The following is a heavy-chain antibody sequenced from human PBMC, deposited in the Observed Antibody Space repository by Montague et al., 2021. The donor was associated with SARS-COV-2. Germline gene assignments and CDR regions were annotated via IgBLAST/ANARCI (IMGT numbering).Heavy chain of an antibody. CDR2: ISYDGSNK. J-gene: IGHJ3*02. CDR3: ARERLWGDAFDI. CDR1: GFTFSSYA. V-gene: IGHV3-30-3*01. D-gene: IGHD2-21*01. Sequence: SLRLSCAASGFTFSSYAMHWVRQAPGKGLEWVAVISYDGSNKYYADFVKGRFTISRDNSKNTLYLQMNSLRAEDTAVYYCARERLWGDAFDIWGQGTMVTVSS.